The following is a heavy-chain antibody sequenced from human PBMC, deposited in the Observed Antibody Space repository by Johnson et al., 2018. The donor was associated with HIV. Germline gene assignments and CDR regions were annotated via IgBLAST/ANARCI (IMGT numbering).Heavy chain of an antibody. CDR3: ARRGYSSSGGAFDI. CDR1: GFTFSSYD. D-gene: IGHD6-6*01. J-gene: IGHJ3*02. Sequence: VQLVESGGGLVQPGGSLRLSCAASGFTFSSYDMHWVRQATGKGLEWVSAIGTAVDTYYPGSVQGRFTISRENDKNSLYLQMNSLRAGDTAVYYCARRGYSSSGGAFDIWGQGTMVTVSS. V-gene: IGHV3-13*01. CDR2: IGTAVDT.